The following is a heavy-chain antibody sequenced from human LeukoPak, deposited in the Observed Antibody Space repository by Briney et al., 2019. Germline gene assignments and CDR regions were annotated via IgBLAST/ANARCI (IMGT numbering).Heavy chain of an antibody. CDR2: ININGGST. CDR3: VKTMVKFGPLMRTGAFDM. CDR1: GFTFANYA. D-gene: IGHD3-10*01. J-gene: IGHJ3*02. V-gene: IGHV3-64D*08. Sequence: GGSLRLSCAASGFTFANYAMHWVRQAPGKGLEYVSGININGGSTYYADSVKGRFAISRDNSKNTLYLQMNSLRPEDTAIFYCVKTMVKFGPLMRTGAFDMWGQGTMVTVSS.